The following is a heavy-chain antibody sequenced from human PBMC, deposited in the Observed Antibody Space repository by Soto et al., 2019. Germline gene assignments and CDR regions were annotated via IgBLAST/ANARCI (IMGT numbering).Heavy chain of an antibody. V-gene: IGHV1-3*01. CDR1: GYTFTNYA. Sequence: ASVKVSCKASGYTFTNYAIHWVRQAPGQRLEWMGWINAGNGNTKDSQKFQGRVTITRDTSASTAYMELSSLRSEDTAVYYCARDGYLGYCSSTSCYAFDIWGQGTMVTVSS. J-gene: IGHJ3*02. CDR2: INAGNGNT. D-gene: IGHD2-2*01. CDR3: ARDGYLGYCSSTSCYAFDI.